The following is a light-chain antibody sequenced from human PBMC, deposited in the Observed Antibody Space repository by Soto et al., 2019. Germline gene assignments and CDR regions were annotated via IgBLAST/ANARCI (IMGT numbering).Light chain of an antibody. CDR2: GAS. CDR3: QQYNNWPPWT. Sequence: EIVMTQSPATLSVSPGERATLSCRASQSVSSNLAWYQQKPGQAPRLLIYGASTRATGIPARFSGSGSGTEFTLNISSLQSEDFAVYYCQQYNNWPPWTFGQGNKVEI. V-gene: IGKV3-15*01. CDR1: QSVSSN. J-gene: IGKJ1*01.